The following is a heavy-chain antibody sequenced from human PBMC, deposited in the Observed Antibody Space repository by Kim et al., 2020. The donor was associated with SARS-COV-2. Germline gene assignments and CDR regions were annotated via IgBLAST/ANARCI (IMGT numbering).Heavy chain of an antibody. CDR2: IYYSGST. CDR1: GGSISSSSYY. D-gene: IGHD6-13*01. J-gene: IGHJ5*02. CDR3: ARHPSHIAEGFGWFDP. Sequence: SETLSLTCTVSGGSISSSSYYWGWIRQPPGKGLEWIGSIYYSGSTYYNPSLKSRVTISVDTSKNQFSLKLSSVTAADTAVYYCARHPSHIAEGFGWFDPWGQGTLVTVSS. V-gene: IGHV4-39*01.